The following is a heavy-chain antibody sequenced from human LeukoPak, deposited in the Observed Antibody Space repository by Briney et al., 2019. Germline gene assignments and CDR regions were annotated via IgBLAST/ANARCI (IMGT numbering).Heavy chain of an antibody. V-gene: IGHV3-7*01. CDR1: GFTFSSYW. CDR3: ARDDGSGSYYLYYYYGMDV. D-gene: IGHD3-10*01. Sequence: GESLKISCAASGFTFSSYWMSWVRQAPGKGLEWVANIKQDGSEKYYVDSVKGRFTISRDNAKNSLYLQMNSLRAEDTAVYYCARDDGSGSYYLYYYYGMDVWGQGTTVTVSS. CDR2: IKQDGSEK. J-gene: IGHJ6*02.